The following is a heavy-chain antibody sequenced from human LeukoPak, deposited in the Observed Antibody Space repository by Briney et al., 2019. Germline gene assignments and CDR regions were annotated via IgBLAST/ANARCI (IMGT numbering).Heavy chain of an antibody. CDR2: INPNSGGT. J-gene: IGHJ4*02. D-gene: IGHD5-12*01. CDR3: ARTNSAYDFIPDY. V-gene: IGHV1-2*02. CDR1: GYTFIGYY. Sequence: ASVKVSCTASGYTFIGYYMHWVRQAPGQGLEWMGWINPNSGGTNYAQKFQGRVTMTRDTSISTAYMQLSRLRSDDTAVYYCARTNSAYDFIPDYWGQGTLVTVSS.